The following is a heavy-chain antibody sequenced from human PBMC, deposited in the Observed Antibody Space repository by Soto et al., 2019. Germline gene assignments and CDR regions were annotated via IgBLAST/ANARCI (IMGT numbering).Heavy chain of an antibody. CDR1: GFSLSTSGVG. Sequence: QITLKESGPTLVKPTQTLTLTCTLSGFSLSTSGVGVGWIRQPPGKALEWLTLIYWDDDKRYSPSLKSRLTITQDTSKNQVALTKTNMDPVDTAPYYCALRRGYCSGGSCYSIWFDPWGQGTLVTVSS. CDR3: ALRRGYCSGGSCYSIWFDP. D-gene: IGHD2-15*01. J-gene: IGHJ5*02. CDR2: IYWDDDK. V-gene: IGHV2-5*02.